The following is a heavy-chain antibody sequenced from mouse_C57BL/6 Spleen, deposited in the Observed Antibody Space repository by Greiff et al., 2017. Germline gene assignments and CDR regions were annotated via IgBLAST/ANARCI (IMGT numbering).Heavy chain of an antibody. CDR2: INPNYGPT. D-gene: IGHD2-1*01. V-gene: IGHV1-39*01. CDR3: ARSLYGTYAMDY. J-gene: IGHJ4*01. Sequence: EVKLMESGPELVKPGASVKISCKASGYSFTDYNMNWVKQSNGKSLEWIGVINPNYGPTSYNQKFKGKATLTVDQSSSTAYMQLNSLTSEDSAVYYCARSLYGTYAMDYWGQGTSVTVSS. CDR1: GYSFTDYN.